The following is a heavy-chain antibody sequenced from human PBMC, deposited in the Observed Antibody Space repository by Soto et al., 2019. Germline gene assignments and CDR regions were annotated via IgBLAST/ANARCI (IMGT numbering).Heavy chain of an antibody. V-gene: IGHV1-2*02. Sequence: ASVKVSCKASGYTFSGNYMHWVRRAPGQGLEWMGWTNPKNGATNSEQKFQGRITMTWDTSTSTGYMELTRLRSDDTAVYYCAPHHYDSSGFFDYWGQGTLVTVSS. CDR1: GYTFSGNY. CDR2: TNPKNGAT. CDR3: APHHYDSSGFFDY. J-gene: IGHJ4*02. D-gene: IGHD3-22*01.